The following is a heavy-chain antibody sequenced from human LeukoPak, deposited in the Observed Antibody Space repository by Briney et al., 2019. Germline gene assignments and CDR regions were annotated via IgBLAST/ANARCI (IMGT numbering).Heavy chain of an antibody. CDR1: GYTFTGYY. V-gene: IGHV1-2*02. CDR3: AREMHPMGIAAAGGRSYFDY. CDR2: INPNSGGT. J-gene: IGHJ4*02. Sequence: GASVKVSCKASGYTFTGYYMHWVRQAPGQGLEWMGWINPNSGGTNYAQKFQGRVTMTRDTSISTAYMELSRLRSDDTAVYYRAREMHPMGIAAAGGRSYFDYWGQGTLVTVSS. D-gene: IGHD6-13*01.